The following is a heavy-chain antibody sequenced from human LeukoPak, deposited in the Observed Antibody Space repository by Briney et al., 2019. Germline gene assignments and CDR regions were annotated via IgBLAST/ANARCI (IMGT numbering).Heavy chain of an antibody. V-gene: IGHV3-48*02. CDR2: ISSSSSTI. J-gene: IGHJ4*02. CDR1: GFTFSSYS. Sequence: GGSLRLSCAASGFTFSSYSMNWVRQDPGKGLEWVSYISSSSSTIYYADSVKGRFTISRDNAKNSLYLQMNSLRDEDTAVYYCARERVGYGSGTYYFDYWGQGTLVTVSS. D-gene: IGHD3-10*01. CDR3: ARERVGYGSGTYYFDY.